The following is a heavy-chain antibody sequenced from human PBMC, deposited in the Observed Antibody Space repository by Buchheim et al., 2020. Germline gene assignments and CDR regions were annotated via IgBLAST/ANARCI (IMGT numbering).Heavy chain of an antibody. D-gene: IGHD3-10*01. CDR1: GFTFSSYW. CDR2: IKQDGSEK. J-gene: IGHJ4*02. Sequence: EVQLVESGGGLVQPGGSLRLSCAASGFTFSSYWMSWVRQAPGKGLEWVANIKQDGSEKCYVDSVKGRFTISRDNAKNSLYLQMNSLRAEDTAVYYCARVITTYYYGSGSLYYFDYWRQGTL. CDR3: ARVITTYYYGSGSLYYFDY. V-gene: IGHV3-7*01.